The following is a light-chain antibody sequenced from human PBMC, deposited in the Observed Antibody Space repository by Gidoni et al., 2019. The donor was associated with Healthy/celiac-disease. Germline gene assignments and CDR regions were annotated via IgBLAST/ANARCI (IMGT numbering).Light chain of an antibody. Sequence: IVLPPSPGTLSLSPGERATLSCRASQSVSSSYLTWYQQKPGQAPRLLLYGASSRATGIPDRFSGSGAGTDFTLTISRLEPEDVAVYYCQQYGSSPRTFGQGTKVEIK. CDR2: GAS. CDR1: QSVSSSY. CDR3: QQYGSSPRT. V-gene: IGKV3-20*01. J-gene: IGKJ1*01.